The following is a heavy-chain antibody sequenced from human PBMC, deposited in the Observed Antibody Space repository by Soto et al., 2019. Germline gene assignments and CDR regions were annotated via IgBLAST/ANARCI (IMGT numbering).Heavy chain of an antibody. V-gene: IGHV3-30*18. CDR2: ISYDGSNK. J-gene: IGHJ4*02. Sequence: GGSLRLSCAASGFTFSSYGMHWVRQAPGKGLEWVAVISYDGSNKYYADSVKGRFTISRDNSKNTLYLQMNSLRAEDTAVYYCAKGQDLIVGATAPDYWGQGSLVIVSS. CDR3: AKGQDLIVGATAPDY. CDR1: GFTFSSYG. D-gene: IGHD1-26*01.